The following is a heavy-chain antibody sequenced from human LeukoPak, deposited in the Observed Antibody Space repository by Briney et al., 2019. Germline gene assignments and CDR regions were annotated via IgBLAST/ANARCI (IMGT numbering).Heavy chain of an antibody. Sequence: SETLSLTCAVYGGSFSGYYWSWIRQPPGKGLEWIGEINHSGSTNYNPSLKRRVTISVDPSKTQFSLKLSSVTAADTAVYYCAGILSSTSSVDYWGQGTLVTASS. J-gene: IGHJ4*02. V-gene: IGHV4-34*01. CDR3: AGILSSTSSVDY. CDR2: INHSGST. CDR1: GGSFSGYY. D-gene: IGHD2-2*01.